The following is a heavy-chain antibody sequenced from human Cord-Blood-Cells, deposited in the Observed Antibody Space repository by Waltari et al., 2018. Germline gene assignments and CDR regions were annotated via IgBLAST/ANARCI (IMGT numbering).Heavy chain of an antibody. V-gene: IGHV1-3*01. J-gene: IGHJ5*02. CDR3: ARDVYSNYVKWFDP. CDR1: GYTFTSYA. CDR2: INAGNGNT. Sequence: GGAVRKPGHSVKVSCQASGYTFTSYAIHCVRQAPGQSREWMGWINAGNGNTKYSQKFQGRVTITRDTSASTAYMELSSRRPEDTAVYNCARDVYSNYVKWFDPWGQGTLVTVSS. D-gene: IGHD4-4*01.